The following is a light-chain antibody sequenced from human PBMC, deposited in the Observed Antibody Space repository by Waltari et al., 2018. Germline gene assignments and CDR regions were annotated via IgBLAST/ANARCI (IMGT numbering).Light chain of an antibody. CDR1: QSVLNSSNNTNN. CDR3: LQYYSTPRT. Sequence: DIVMTQSPDSLAVSLGERATINCKSSQSVLNSSNNTNNLGWYQQKPGQPPERHIYWASTRRSTVPDRLSGSRSGTDFTLTISILQTEDVAVYYCLQYYSTPRTFGQGTKVEL. CDR2: WAS. V-gene: IGKV4-1*01. J-gene: IGKJ1*01.